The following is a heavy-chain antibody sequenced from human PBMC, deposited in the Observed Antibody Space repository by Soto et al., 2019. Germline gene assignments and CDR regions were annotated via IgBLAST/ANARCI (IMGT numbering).Heavy chain of an antibody. J-gene: IGHJ4*02. Sequence: EVRLLESGGGLVQPGGSLRLSCAASGFTFSVYAMSWVRQAPGKGLEWVSGISGSGDSTHYADYVKGRVTVSRDNSKSMLYLQTNSLRAEDTAIYYCAKALYGGFTYWGQGTLVTVSS. V-gene: IGHV3-23*01. CDR3: AKALYGGFTY. CDR1: GFTFSVYA. CDR2: ISGSGDST. D-gene: IGHD3-10*01.